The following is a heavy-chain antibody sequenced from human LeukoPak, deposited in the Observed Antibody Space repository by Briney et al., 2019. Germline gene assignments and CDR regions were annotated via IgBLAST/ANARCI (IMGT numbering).Heavy chain of an antibody. V-gene: IGHV4-30-2*01. CDR3: ARSIVLLPAVIGWFDP. Sequence: SETLSLTCAVSGGSISSGGYSWSWIRQPPGKGLEWIVYFYHSGSTYYNPSLKSRVIISVDRSKNQFSLKLSSVAAADTAVYYCARSIVLLPAVIGWFDPWGQGTLVTVSS. CDR1: GGSISSGGYS. J-gene: IGHJ5*02. D-gene: IGHD2-2*01. CDR2: FYHSGST.